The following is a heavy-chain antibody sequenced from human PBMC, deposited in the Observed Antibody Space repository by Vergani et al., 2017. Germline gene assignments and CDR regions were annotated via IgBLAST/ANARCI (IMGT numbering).Heavy chain of an antibody. Sequence: QVQLVQSGAEVKKPGASVKVSCKASGYTFTSYGISWVRQAPGQGLEWMGWISAYNGNTNYAQKLQGRVTMTTDTSTSTAYMELSSLRSEDTAVYYCAQANYYDSSGYPWIWGQGTMVTVSS. CDR3: AQANYYDSSGYPWI. CDR2: ISAYNGNT. J-gene: IGHJ3*02. D-gene: IGHD3-22*01. CDR1: GYTFTSYG. V-gene: IGHV1-18*01.